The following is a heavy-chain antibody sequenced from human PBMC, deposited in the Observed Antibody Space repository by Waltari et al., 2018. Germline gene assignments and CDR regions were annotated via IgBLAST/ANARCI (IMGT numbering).Heavy chain of an antibody. Sequence: QVQLVQSGAAVKKPGSSVKVSCKASGGTFSSYAISWVRQAPGQGLEWMGGISAYNGNTNDAQKLQGRVTMTTDTSTSTAYMELRSLRSDDTAVYYCARDPRPLLWFRELLFHFDYWGQGTLVTVSS. CDR3: ARDPRPLLWFRELLFHFDY. CDR2: ISAYNGNT. CDR1: GGTFSSYA. V-gene: IGHV1-18*01. D-gene: IGHD3-10*01. J-gene: IGHJ4*02.